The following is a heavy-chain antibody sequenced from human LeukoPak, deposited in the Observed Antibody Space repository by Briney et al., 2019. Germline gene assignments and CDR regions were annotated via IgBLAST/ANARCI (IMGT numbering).Heavy chain of an antibody. V-gene: IGHV4-31*03. Sequence: PSQTLSLTCTVSGGSISSGGYYWSWIRQRPGKGLEWIGYIYYSGSTYYNPSLKSRVTISVDTSKNQFSLKLSSVTAADTAVYYCARGTYYYDSSGYSYYFDYWGQGTLVTVSS. CDR1: GGSISSGGYY. CDR3: ARGTYYYDSSGYSYYFDY. J-gene: IGHJ4*02. D-gene: IGHD3-22*01. CDR2: IYYSGST.